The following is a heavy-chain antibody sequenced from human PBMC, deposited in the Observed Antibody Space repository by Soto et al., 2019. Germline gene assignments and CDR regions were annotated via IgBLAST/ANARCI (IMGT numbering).Heavy chain of an antibody. CDR1: GGSISSYY. CDR3: ARACSSNSCYDVFDY. J-gene: IGHJ4*02. Sequence: SETLSLTCTVSGGSISSYYWSWIRQPAGKGLEWIGRIYTSGSTNYNPSLKSRVTMSVDTSKNQFSLKLSSMTAADTAVYYCARACSSNSCYDVFDYWGQGTLVTVSS. D-gene: IGHD2-2*01. V-gene: IGHV4-4*07. CDR2: IYTSGST.